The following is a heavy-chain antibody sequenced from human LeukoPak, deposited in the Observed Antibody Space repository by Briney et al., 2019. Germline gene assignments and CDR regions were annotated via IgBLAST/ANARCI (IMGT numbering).Heavy chain of an antibody. Sequence: GESLKISCKGSGYSFTSYWIGWVRQMPGKGLEWMGIIYPGDSDTRYSPSFQGQVTISADKSISTAYLQWSSLKASDTAMYYCARHGIHDILTGHLDGMDVWGQGTTVTVSS. CDR1: GYSFTSYW. CDR3: ARHGIHDILTGHLDGMDV. D-gene: IGHD3-9*01. J-gene: IGHJ6*02. CDR2: IYPGDSDT. V-gene: IGHV5-51*01.